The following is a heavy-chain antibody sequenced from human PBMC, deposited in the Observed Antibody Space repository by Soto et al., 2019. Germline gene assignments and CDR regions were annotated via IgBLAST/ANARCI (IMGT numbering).Heavy chain of an antibody. D-gene: IGHD2-21*02. Sequence: SETLSLTCTVSGGSISSYYWSWIRQPPGKGLEWIGYIYYSANTNYSPSLKSRVTISVDTSKNQFSLNLSSVTAADTAVYYCARHLPYCGGDCYSLDYWGQGTLVTVSS. V-gene: IGHV4-59*08. CDR1: GGSISSYY. CDR3: ARHLPYCGGDCYSLDY. CDR2: IYYSANT. J-gene: IGHJ4*02.